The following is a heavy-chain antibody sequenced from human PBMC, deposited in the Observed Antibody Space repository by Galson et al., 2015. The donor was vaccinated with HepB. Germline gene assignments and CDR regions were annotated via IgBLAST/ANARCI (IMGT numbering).Heavy chain of an antibody. CDR1: GFTFSDYY. Sequence: SLRLSCAASGFTFSDYYMSWIRQAPGKGLEWVSYISSSGSTIYYADSVKGRFTISRDNAKNSLYLQMNSLRAEDTAVYYCARRRYSGYAPRGYFDYWGQGTLVTVSS. V-gene: IGHV3-11*01. CDR2: ISSSGSTI. D-gene: IGHD5-12*01. CDR3: ARRRYSGYAPRGYFDY. J-gene: IGHJ4*02.